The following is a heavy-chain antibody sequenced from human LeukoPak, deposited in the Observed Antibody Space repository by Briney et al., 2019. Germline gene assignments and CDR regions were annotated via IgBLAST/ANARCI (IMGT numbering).Heavy chain of an antibody. CDR3: ARAPYYYGLGSYYNWFDP. V-gene: IGHV3-9*01. Sequence: GGSLRLSCAASGFTFDDYAMHWVRQPPGKGLEWVSGLSWNSGSIGYADSVKGRFTISRGNAKNSLYLQMNSLRAEDTALYYCARAPYYYGLGSYYNWFDPWGQGTLVTVSS. D-gene: IGHD3-10*01. CDR1: GFTFDDYA. J-gene: IGHJ5*02. CDR2: LSWNSGSI.